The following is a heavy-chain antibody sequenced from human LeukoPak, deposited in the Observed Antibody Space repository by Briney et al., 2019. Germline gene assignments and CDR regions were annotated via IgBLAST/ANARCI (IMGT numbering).Heavy chain of an antibody. CDR3: ARDPGYYDFWSGYRGFDP. CDR1: GGSISSYY. CDR2: IYYSGST. D-gene: IGHD3-3*01. V-gene: IGHV4-59*01. J-gene: IGHJ5*02. Sequence: PSETLSLTCTVSGGSISSYYWSWIRQPPGKGLEWIGYIYYSGSTNYNPSLKSRVTISVDTSKNQFSLKLSSVTAADTVVYYCARDPGYYDFWSGYRGFDPWGQGTLVTVSS.